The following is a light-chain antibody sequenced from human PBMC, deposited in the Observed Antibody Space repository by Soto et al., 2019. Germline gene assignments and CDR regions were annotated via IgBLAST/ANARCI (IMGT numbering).Light chain of an antibody. CDR1: QSISTY. CDR2: AAS. CDR3: QQSYSTPAT. J-gene: IGKJ3*01. Sequence: DIQMTQSPSSLSASVGDRVTITCRASQSISTYLNWYQQKPGKAPKLLIYAASSLQSGGPPRFSGSGSGTDLTLTISSLQPEDFATYYCQQSYSTPATFGPGTKVDIK. V-gene: IGKV1-39*01.